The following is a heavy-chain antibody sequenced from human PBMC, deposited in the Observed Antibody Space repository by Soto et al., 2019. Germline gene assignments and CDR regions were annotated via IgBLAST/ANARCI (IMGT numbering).Heavy chain of an antibody. V-gene: IGHV4-30-4*01. D-gene: IGHD7-27*01. CDR2: IYYSGST. CDR3: ARVAPPGYGMDV. Sequence: SETVSLTCTVSGGSISSGDYYWSWIRQPPGKGLEWIGYIYYSGSTYYNPSLKGRVTISVDTSKNQFSLKLSSVTAADTAVYYCARVAPPGYGMDVWGQGTTVTVSS. CDR1: GGSISSGDYY. J-gene: IGHJ6*02.